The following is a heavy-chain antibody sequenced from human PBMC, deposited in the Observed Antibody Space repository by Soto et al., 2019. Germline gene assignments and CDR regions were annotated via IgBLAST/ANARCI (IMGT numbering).Heavy chain of an antibody. D-gene: IGHD3-22*01. V-gene: IGHV1-3*01. Sequence: GASVKVSCKASGYTFTSYAMHWVRQAPGQRLEWMGWINAGNGNTKYSQKFQGRVTITRDTSASTAYMELSSLRSEDTAVYYCARPLISALYYDSSGYWYGMDVWGQGTTVTVSS. CDR2: INAGNGNT. CDR1: GYTFTSYA. CDR3: ARPLISALYYDSSGYWYGMDV. J-gene: IGHJ6*02.